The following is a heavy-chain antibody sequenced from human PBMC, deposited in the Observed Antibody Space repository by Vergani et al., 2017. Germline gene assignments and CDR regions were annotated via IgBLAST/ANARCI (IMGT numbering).Heavy chain of an antibody. CDR3: ARGVGLPWRRDPKHYYYYMDV. CDR1: GGSISSGGYY. J-gene: IGHJ6*03. CDR2: IYYSGST. Sequence: QVQLQESGPGLVKPSQTLSLTCTVSGGSISSGGYYWSWIRQHPGKGLEWIGYIYYSGSTYYNPSLKSRVTISVDTSKNQFSLKLSSVTAADTAVYYCARGVGLPWRRDPKHYYYYMDVWGKGTTVTVSS. V-gene: IGHV4-31*03. D-gene: IGHD3-3*01.